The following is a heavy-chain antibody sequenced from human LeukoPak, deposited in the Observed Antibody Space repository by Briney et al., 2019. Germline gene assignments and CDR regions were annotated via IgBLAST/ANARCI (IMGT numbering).Heavy chain of an antibody. J-gene: IGHJ4*02. CDR3: PKLRFCSSTSSPAPY. V-gene: IGHV3-23*01. D-gene: IGHD2-2*01. CDR2: ISGSCGGT. CDR1: GVTFSSYG. Sequence: GGSLRLSCAASGVTFSSYGMSWVRQAPGKGLEWVWAISGSCGGTYYAGSVKGRFTISRDNSKNTLYLQMNSLRAEDTTVYHCPKLRFCSSTSSPAPYWGQGTLVTVSS.